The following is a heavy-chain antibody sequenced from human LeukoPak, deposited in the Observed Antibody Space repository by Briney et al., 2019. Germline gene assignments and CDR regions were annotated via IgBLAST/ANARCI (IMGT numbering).Heavy chain of an antibody. CDR1: GGSISGGGYY. CDR3: ARGLDYYADY. V-gene: IGHV4-31*03. CDR2: IYYSGST. Sequence: SETLSLTCTVSGGSISGGGYYWSWIRQHPGKGLEWIGYIYYSGSTYYNPSLKSRVIISVDTSKNQSSLKLSSVTAADTAVYYCARGLDYYADYWGQGTLVTVSS. J-gene: IGHJ4*02. D-gene: IGHD3-10*01.